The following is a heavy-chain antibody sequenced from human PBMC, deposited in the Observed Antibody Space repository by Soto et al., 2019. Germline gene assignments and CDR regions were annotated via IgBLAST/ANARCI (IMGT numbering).Heavy chain of an antibody. V-gene: IGHV1-46*01. D-gene: IGHD6-19*01. CDR3: ARDLAGIAVAAEPGASLADTGYGMDV. Sequence: ASVKVSCKASGYTFTSYYMHWVRQAPGQGLEWMGIINPSGGSTSCAQKFQGRVTMTRDTSTSTVYMELSSLRSEDTAVYYCARDLAGIAVAAEPGASLADTGYGMDVWGQGTTVTVSS. J-gene: IGHJ6*02. CDR2: INPSGGST. CDR1: GYTFTSYY.